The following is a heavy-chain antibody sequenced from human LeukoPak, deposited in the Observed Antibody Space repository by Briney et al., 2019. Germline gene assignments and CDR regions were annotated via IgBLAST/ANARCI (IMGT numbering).Heavy chain of an antibody. V-gene: IGHV3-21*01. Sequence: GGSLRLSCAASGFTFSSYSMNWVRQAPGKGLEWVSSISSSSYIYYADSVKGRFTISRDNAKNSLYLQMNSLRAEDTAVYYCARDDSDTAMVLLNYWGQGTLVTASS. J-gene: IGHJ4*02. D-gene: IGHD5-18*01. CDR3: ARDDSDTAMVLLNY. CDR1: GFTFSSYS. CDR2: ISSSSYI.